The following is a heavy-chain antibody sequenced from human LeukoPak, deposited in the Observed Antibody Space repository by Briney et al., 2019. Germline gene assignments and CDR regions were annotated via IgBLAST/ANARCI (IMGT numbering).Heavy chain of an antibody. CDR2: IYYSGST. D-gene: IGHD3-16*01. CDR1: GGSISSSSDY. V-gene: IGHV4-39*07. J-gene: IGHJ4*02. CDR3: ARGSMITFD. Sequence: PSETLSLTCTVSGGSISSSSDYWAWIRQPPWKGLEWIGSIYYSGSTYYNPSLKSRVTISVDTSKNQFSLKLSSVTAADTAVYYCARGSMITFDWGQGTLVTVSS.